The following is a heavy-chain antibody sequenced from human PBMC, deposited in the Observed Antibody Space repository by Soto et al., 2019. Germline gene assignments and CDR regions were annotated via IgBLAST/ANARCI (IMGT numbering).Heavy chain of an antibody. CDR3: AKDGNGKGLFDY. V-gene: IGHV3-9*01. Sequence: GGSLRLSCAASGFTFDDYAMHWVRQAPGKGLEWVSGISWNSGSIGYADSVKGRFTISRDNAKNSLYLQMNSLRAEDTALYYCAKDGNGKGLFDYWGQGTLVTVSS. CDR1: GFTFDDYA. CDR2: ISWNSGSI. J-gene: IGHJ4*02.